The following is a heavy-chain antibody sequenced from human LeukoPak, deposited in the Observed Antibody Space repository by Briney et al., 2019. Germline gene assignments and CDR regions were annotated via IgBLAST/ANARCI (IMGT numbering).Heavy chain of an antibody. CDR3: AREGSSGPDY. CDR2: IYHSGRT. Sequence: SETLSLTCTVSGYSISSGYYWGWIRQPPGKGLEWIGIIYHSGRTDYNPSLKDRVTISEDTSKNQFSLKLSSVTAADTAVYYCAREGSSGPDYWGQGTLVTVSS. CDR1: GYSISSGYY. J-gene: IGHJ4*02. D-gene: IGHD6-6*01. V-gene: IGHV4-38-2*02.